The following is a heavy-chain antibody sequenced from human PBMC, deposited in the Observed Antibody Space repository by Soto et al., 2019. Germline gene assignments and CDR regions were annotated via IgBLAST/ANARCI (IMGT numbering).Heavy chain of an antibody. D-gene: IGHD4-17*01. CDR1: GFTFSGYT. CDR3: ARDSLRDYLYYYYGLDV. CDR2: IGTSSSYI. Sequence: PEGSLILSCAASGFTFSGYTMNWVRQARGGGLEWVSSIGTSSSYIYYADSVKGRFNIPRDKAKNSLFLQMNSMRADDTAVYPCARDSLRDYLYYYYGLDVWGQGTTVTVS. J-gene: IGHJ6*02. V-gene: IGHV3-21*01.